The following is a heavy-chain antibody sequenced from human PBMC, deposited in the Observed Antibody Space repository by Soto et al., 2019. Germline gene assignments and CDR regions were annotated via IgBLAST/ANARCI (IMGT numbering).Heavy chain of an antibody. V-gene: IGHV1-69*13. CDR2: IIPIFGTA. CDR3: ARAPDSSGYYDLFDY. J-gene: IGHJ4*02. D-gene: IGHD3-22*01. Sequence: SVKVSCKASGGTFSSYAISWVRQAPGQGLEWMGGIIPIFGTANYAQKFQGRVAITADESTSTAYMELSSLRSEDTAVYYCARAPDSSGYYDLFDYWGQGTLVTVSS. CDR1: GGTFSSYA.